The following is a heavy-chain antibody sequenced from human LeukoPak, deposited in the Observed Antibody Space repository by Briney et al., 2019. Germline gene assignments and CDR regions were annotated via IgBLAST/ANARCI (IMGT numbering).Heavy chain of an antibody. V-gene: IGHV1-18*01. CDR2: ISAYNVNT. CDR1: GYMFTKYG. D-gene: IGHD5-12*01. Sequence: ASVKVSCKASGYMFTKYGISWVRQAPGQGLEWMGWISAYNVNTNNAQKLQGRVTMTTDTSTSTAYMELRSLRSDDTAVYYCAREANGGYGFDYWGQGTVVTVSS. CDR3: AREANGGYGFDY. J-gene: IGHJ4*02.